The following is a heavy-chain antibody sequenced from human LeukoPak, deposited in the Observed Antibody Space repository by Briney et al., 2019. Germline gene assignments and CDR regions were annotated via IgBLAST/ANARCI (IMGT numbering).Heavy chain of an antibody. CDR1: GGSISSYY. CDR3: ARDGDYGDYYYYYGMDV. D-gene: IGHD4-17*01. CDR2: IYTSGST. V-gene: IGHV4-4*07. Sequence: SETLSLTCTVSGGSISSYYWSWIRQPAGKGLEWIGRIYTSGSTNYNPSLKSRVTMPVDTSKNQFSLKLSSVTAADTAVYYCARDGDYGDYYYYYGMDVWGQGTTVTVSS. J-gene: IGHJ6*02.